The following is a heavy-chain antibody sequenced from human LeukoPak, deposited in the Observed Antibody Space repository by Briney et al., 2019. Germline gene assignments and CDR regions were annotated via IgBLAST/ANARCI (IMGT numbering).Heavy chain of an antibody. Sequence: AGGSLRLSCGASGFTFSSYSMNWVRQAPGKGLEWVSSISSSSSSIYYAESVKGRFTISTDNAKNSLYLQMNSLRAEDTAVYYCARPGVYYDSSGYGYWGQGTLVTVSS. CDR3: ARPGVYYDSSGYGY. D-gene: IGHD3-22*01. CDR1: GFTFSSYS. V-gene: IGHV3-21*01. CDR2: ISSSSSSI. J-gene: IGHJ4*02.